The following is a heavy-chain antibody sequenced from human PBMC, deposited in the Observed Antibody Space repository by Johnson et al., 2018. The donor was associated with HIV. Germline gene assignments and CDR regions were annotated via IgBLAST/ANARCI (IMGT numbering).Heavy chain of an antibody. D-gene: IGHD6-19*01. CDR2: IYSGGST. V-gene: IGHV3-66*02. Sequence: VQLVESGGGLVQPGGSLRLSCAASGFTVSNNYMTWVRQAPGKGLEWVSLIYSGGSTYYADSVKGRFTISRDNSKNTLYLQMNSLRAEDTAVYYCASGIAVAGTLLDAFDFWGQGTMVTVSS. CDR3: ASGIAVAGTLLDAFDF. J-gene: IGHJ3*01. CDR1: GFTVSNNY.